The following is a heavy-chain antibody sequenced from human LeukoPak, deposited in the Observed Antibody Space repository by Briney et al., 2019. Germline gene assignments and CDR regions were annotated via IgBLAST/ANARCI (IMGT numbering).Heavy chain of an antibody. J-gene: IGHJ4*02. Sequence: ASVRVSCKASGYTFTNYHIAWVRQAPGQGLEWMGWVSTNDGNTVHAQRLQGRVTMTTDTSTSVAYMELRSLTSDDTAAYYCTRAPPGMTMMTDYWGQGTLVTVSS. CDR2: VSTNDGNT. CDR1: GYTFTNYH. V-gene: IGHV1-18*01. D-gene: IGHD3-22*01. CDR3: TRAPPGMTMMTDY.